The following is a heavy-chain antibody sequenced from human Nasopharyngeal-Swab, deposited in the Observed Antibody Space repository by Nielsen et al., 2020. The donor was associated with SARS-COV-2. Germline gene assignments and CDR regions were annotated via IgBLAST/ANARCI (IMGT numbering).Heavy chain of an antibody. Sequence: GGSLRLSCAASGFTFNNYWMSWVRQAPGKGLEWVANIKQDGSEKYYVDSVKGRFTISRDNAKNSLYLQMNSLRAEDTAVYYCAREAGDAFDIWGQGTMVTVSS. CDR2: IKQDGSEK. CDR3: AREAGDAFDI. V-gene: IGHV3-7*01. CDR1: GFTFNNYW. J-gene: IGHJ3*02.